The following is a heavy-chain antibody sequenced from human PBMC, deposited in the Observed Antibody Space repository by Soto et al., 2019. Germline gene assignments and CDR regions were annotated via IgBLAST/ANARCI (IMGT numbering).Heavy chain of an antibody. CDR2: IKQDGSEK. CDR3: ARDRWAGGTTQPTYYYYGMDV. V-gene: IGHV3-7*01. CDR1: GFTFSSYW. J-gene: IGHJ6*02. Sequence: PGGSLRLSCAASGFTFSSYWMSWVRQAPGKGLEWVANIKQDGSEKYYVDSVKGRFTISRDNAKNSLYLQMNSLRAEDTAVYYCARDRWAGGTTQPTYYYYGMDVWGQGTTVTVSS. D-gene: IGHD1-7*01.